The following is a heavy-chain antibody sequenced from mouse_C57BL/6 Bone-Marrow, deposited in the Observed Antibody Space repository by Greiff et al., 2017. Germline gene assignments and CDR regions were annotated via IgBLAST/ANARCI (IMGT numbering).Heavy chain of an antibody. D-gene: IGHD4-1*01. CDR2: IHPNSGST. CDR3: ARTGNGPYFDY. Sequence: QVQLQQPGAELVKPGASVKLSCKASGYTFTSYWMHWVKQRPGQGLEWIGMIHPNSGSTNYNEKFKSKDTLTVDKSSSTAYLQLSSLTSEDSAVYYCARTGNGPYFDYWGQGTTLTVSS. V-gene: IGHV1-64*01. CDR1: GYTFTSYW. J-gene: IGHJ2*01.